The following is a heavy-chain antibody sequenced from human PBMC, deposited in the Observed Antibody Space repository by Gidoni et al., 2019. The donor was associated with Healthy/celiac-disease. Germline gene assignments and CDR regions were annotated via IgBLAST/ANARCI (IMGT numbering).Heavy chain of an antibody. D-gene: IGHD3-3*01. V-gene: IGHV1-69*01. CDR3: ASSITIFGVVIIVQGFDY. CDR1: GGTLSSYA. Sequence: QVQLVQSGAEVKKPGSSVKVSCQASGGTLSSYAIRWVRQAPGQGLEWMGGIIPIFGTANYAQKFQGRVTITADESTSTAYMELSSLRSEDTAVYYCASSITIFGVVIIVQGFDYWGQGTLVTVSS. J-gene: IGHJ4*02. CDR2: IIPIFGTA.